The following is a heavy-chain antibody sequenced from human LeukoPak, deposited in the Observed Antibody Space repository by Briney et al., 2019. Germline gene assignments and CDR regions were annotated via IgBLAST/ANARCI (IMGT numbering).Heavy chain of an antibody. CDR1: GFTFSSYW. V-gene: IGHV3-7*01. CDR2: IKQDGSEK. J-gene: IGHJ4*02. D-gene: IGHD1-26*01. CDR3: AREGGSYYTPFDY. Sequence: GGSLRLSCAASGFTFSSYWMSWVRQAPGKGLEWVANIKQDGSEKYYVDSVKGRFTISRDNAKNSLYLQMNSLRAEGTAVYYCAREGGSYYTPFDYWGQGTLVTVSS.